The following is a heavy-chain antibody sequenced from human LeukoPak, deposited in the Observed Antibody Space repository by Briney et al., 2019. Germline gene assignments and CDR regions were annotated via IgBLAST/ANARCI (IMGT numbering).Heavy chain of an antibody. CDR1: GYTFTSYA. J-gene: IGHJ6*03. V-gene: IGHV7-4-1*02. CDR3: ARERSSEDYYYMDV. CDR2: INTNTGNP. Sequence: ASVKVSCKASGYTFTSYAMNWVRQAPGQGLEWMGWINTNTGNPTYAQGFTGRFVFSLDTSVSTAYLRISSLKAEDTAVYYCARERSSEDYYYMDVWGKGTTVTVSS.